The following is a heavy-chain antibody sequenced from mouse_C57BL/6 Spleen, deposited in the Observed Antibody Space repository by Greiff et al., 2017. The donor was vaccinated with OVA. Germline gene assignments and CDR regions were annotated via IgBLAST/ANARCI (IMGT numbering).Heavy chain of an antibody. Sequence: DVKLVESGEGLVKPGGSLKLSCAASGFTFSSYAMSWVRQTPEKRLEWVAYISSGGDYIYYADTVKGRFTISRDNARNTLYLQMSSLKSEDTAMYYCTRSRNYSNYPYAMDYWGQGTSVTVSS. J-gene: IGHJ4*01. CDR2: ISSGGDYI. D-gene: IGHD2-5*01. CDR1: GFTFSSYA. V-gene: IGHV5-9-1*02. CDR3: TRSRNYSNYPYAMDY.